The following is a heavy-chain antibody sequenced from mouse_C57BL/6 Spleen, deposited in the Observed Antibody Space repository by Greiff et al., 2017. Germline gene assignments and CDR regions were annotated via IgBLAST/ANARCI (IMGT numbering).Heavy chain of an antibody. CDR2: IYPGDGDT. D-gene: IGHD1-1*01. CDR1: GYAFSSSW. V-gene: IGHV1-82*01. CDR3: ARGDYYGSTWFAY. J-gene: IGHJ3*01. Sequence: QLQQSGPELVKPGASVKISCKASGYAFSSSWMNWVKQRPGKGLEWIGRIYPGDGDTNYNGKFKGKATLTADKSSSTAYMQLSSLTSEDSAVYFCARGDYYGSTWFAYWGQGTLVTVSA.